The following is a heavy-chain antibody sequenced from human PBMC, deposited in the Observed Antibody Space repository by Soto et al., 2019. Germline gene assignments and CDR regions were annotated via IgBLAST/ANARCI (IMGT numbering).Heavy chain of an antibody. D-gene: IGHD3-22*01. CDR3: ASSDSSGYYTGRLDF. Sequence: ARGITVWSNGVDLGGRGIIKGLEWVAVIWYDGSNKYYADSVKGRFTISRDNSKNTLYLQMNSLRAEDTAVYYCASSDSSGYYTGRLDFWGQGTLVTVYS. CDR2: IWYDGSNK. J-gene: IGHJ4*02. V-gene: IGHV3-33*01. CDR1: GITVWSNG.